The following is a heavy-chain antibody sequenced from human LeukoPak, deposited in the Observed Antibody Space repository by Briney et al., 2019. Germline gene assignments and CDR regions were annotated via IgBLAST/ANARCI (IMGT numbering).Heavy chain of an antibody. CDR2: IGRSGCTI. Sequence: PGWSLTLSCAASRFTFSSYEMNWVRPAPAKGLPWVSYIGRSGCTIYYADSVKGRFTIARDNAKKSLYMQMNNLRDEDTAVYYCARIGAGIPAHYCGGDCRYYSDYWGQGTLVTVSS. CDR3: ARIGAGIPAHYCGGDCRYYSDY. CDR1: RFTFSSYE. J-gene: IGHJ4*02. V-gene: IGHV3-48*03. D-gene: IGHD2-21*02.